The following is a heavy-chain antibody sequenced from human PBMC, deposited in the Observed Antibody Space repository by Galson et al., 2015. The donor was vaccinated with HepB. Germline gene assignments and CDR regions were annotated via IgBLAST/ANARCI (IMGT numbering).Heavy chain of an antibody. J-gene: IGHJ5*02. D-gene: IGHD2-2*01. CDR1: GDSVSSNSAA. V-gene: IGHV6-1*01. Sequence: CAISGDSVSSNSAAWNWIRQSPSRGLEWLGRTYYRSKWYNDYAVSVKSRITINPDTSKNQFSLQLNSVTPEDTAVYYCARAVFVVVPAAIGRWFDPWAREPWSPSPQ. CDR2: TYYRSKWYN. CDR3: ARAVFVVVPAAIGRWFDP.